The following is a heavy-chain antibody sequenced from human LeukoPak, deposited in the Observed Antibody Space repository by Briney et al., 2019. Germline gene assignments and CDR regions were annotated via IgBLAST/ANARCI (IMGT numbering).Heavy chain of an antibody. CDR1: GGSISSHY. J-gene: IGHJ6*03. CDR2: IYYSGST. Sequence: SETLSLTCTVSGGSISSHYWSWIRQPPGKGLEWIGYIYYSGSTNYNPSLKSRVTISVDTSKNQFSLKLSSVTAADTAVYYCARGGSSSYYYYYMDVWGKGTTVTVSS. CDR3: ARGGSSSYYYYYMDV. D-gene: IGHD6-6*01. V-gene: IGHV4-59*11.